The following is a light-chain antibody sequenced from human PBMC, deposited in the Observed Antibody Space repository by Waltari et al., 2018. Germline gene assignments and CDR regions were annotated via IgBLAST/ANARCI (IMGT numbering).Light chain of an antibody. CDR3: QQYYSTLYT. CDR1: QSVLYSSNNKNY. CDR2: WAS. V-gene: IGKV4-1*01. Sequence: DIVMTQSPDYLAVSLGERATINCKSSQSVLYSSNNKNYLAWYQQKPGQRPKLLIYWASTRESGVPDRFSGSGSGTDFTLTISSLQAEDVAVYYCQQYYSTLYTFGQGTKLEIK. J-gene: IGKJ2*01.